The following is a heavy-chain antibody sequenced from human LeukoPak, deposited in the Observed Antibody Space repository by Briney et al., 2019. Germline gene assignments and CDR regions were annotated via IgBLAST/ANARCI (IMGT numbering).Heavy chain of an antibody. D-gene: IGHD6-13*01. CDR1: GGSFSGYY. CDR2: INHSGST. V-gene: IGHV4-34*01. J-gene: IGHJ6*03. Sequence: ETSETLSLTCAVYGGSFSGYYWSWIRQPPGKGLEWIGEINHSGSTNYNPSLKSRVTISVDTSKNQFSLELSSVTAADTAVYFCARGRVSSSSWYSTYYYYFYMDVWGKGTTVTVSS. CDR3: ARGRVSSSSWYSTYYYYFYMDV.